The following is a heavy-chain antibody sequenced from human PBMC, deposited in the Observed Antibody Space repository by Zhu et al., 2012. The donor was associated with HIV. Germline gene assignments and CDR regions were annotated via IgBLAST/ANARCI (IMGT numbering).Heavy chain of an antibody. V-gene: IGHV4-38-2*01. CDR2: IYHSGST. CDR1: GYSISSGYY. CDR3: ARSKSGHSGYDYHNWFDP. J-gene: IGHJ5*02. D-gene: IGHD5-12*01. Sequence: QVQLQESGPGLVKPSETLSLTCAVSGYSISSGYYWGWIRQPPGKGLEWIGSIYHSGSTYYSPSLKSRVTISVDTSKNQFSLKLSSVTAADTAVYYCARSKSGHSGYDYHNWFDPWGQGTLVTVSS.